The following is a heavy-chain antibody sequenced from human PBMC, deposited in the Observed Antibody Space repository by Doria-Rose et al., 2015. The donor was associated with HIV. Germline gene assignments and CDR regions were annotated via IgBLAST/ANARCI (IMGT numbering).Heavy chain of an antibody. Sequence: EWVGRIKSEVDGGTTDYAAPLKGRFTISRDDSKNTLFLQMNSLKTEDTAIYYCTTDGLYGSRTFDYWGRGTLVTVSS. CDR2: IKSEVDGGTT. CDR3: TTDGLYGSRTFDY. V-gene: IGHV3-15*01. J-gene: IGHJ4*02. D-gene: IGHD3-10*01.